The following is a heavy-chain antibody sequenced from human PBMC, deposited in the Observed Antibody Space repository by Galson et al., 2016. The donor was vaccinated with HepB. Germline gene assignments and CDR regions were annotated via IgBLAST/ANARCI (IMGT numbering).Heavy chain of an antibody. V-gene: IGHV3-30*04. Sequence: SLRLSCAASGFTFSSYAMHWVRQAPGKGLEWVAVISYDGSYESYAGAVKGRFTISRDNFQNTLYLHLNSLRAEETAVYYCARAVHGSGSYWDKWGQGTLVAVSS. CDR1: GFTFSSYA. D-gene: IGHD3-10*01. CDR3: ARAVHGSGSYWDK. J-gene: IGHJ4*02. CDR2: ISYDGSYE.